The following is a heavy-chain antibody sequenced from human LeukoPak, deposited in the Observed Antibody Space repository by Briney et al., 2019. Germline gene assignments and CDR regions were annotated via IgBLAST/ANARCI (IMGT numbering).Heavy chain of an antibody. D-gene: IGHD1-26*01. CDR2: ISSSSSYI. Sequence: GGSLRLFCAASGFTFSSYSMNWVRQAPGKGLEWVSSISSSSSYIYYADSVKGRFTISRDNAKNSLYLQMNSLRAEDTAVYYCARDIPGSYFGFDYWGQGTLVTVSS. V-gene: IGHV3-21*01. J-gene: IGHJ4*02. CDR3: ARDIPGSYFGFDY. CDR1: GFTFSSYS.